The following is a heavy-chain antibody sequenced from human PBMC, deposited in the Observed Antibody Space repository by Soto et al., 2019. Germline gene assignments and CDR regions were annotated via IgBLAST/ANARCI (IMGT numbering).Heavy chain of an antibody. D-gene: IGHD3-9*01. V-gene: IGHV4-31*03. J-gene: IGHJ4*02. Sequence: SETLSLTCTVSGGSISSGGYYWSWIRQHPGKGLEWIGYIYYSGSTYYNPSLKSRVTISVDTSKNQFSLKLSSVTAADTAVYYCAREVYDILTGSTLYFDYWGQGTLVTVSS. CDR1: GGSISSGGYY. CDR3: AREVYDILTGSTLYFDY. CDR2: IYYSGST.